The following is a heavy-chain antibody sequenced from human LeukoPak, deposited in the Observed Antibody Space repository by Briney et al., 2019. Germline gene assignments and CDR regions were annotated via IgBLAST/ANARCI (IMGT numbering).Heavy chain of an antibody. Sequence: GGSLRLSCTASGFSFSGHWMHWARQLPGKGLVWVSRISPTGSTTSYADSVKGRFTVSRDNAKNTLYLQVNNLRAEDTAVYYCARGPNSNWSGFDFWGQGTLLTVSS. CDR1: GFSFSGHW. CDR2: ISPTGSTT. CDR3: ARGPNSNWSGFDF. J-gene: IGHJ4*02. V-gene: IGHV3-74*01. D-gene: IGHD6-6*01.